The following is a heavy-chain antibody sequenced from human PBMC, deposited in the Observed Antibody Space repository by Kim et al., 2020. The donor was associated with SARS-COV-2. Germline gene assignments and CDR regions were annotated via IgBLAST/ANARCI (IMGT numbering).Heavy chain of an antibody. Sequence: GGSLRLSCAASGFTFSTCTMNWVRQAPGKGLEWVSSITSTSTYTFYADSVKGRFTIFRDNAKNALYLQMNSLRPEDTAVYYCARDPGPDEDYWGQGTMVT. J-gene: IGHJ4*02. CDR2: ITSTSTYT. CDR1: GFTFSTCT. V-gene: IGHV3-21*01. CDR3: ARDPGPDEDY.